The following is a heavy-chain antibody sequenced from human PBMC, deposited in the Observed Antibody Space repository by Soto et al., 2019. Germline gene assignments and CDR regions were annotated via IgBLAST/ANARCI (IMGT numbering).Heavy chain of an antibody. D-gene: IGHD6-25*01. CDR3: SRGGPTSTYLAAVITYGMDV. CDR2: IIPMSGAA. J-gene: IGHJ6*02. Sequence: QVELVQSGAEVKKPGSSVKVSCKASGGTSNNYAISWVRQAPGQGLEWMGAIIPMSGAAKYAQRFQGRVTIAADESTSTAYLEPQSLRSDDTAVYSCSRGGPTSTYLAAVITYGMDVWGQGTTVTLSS. V-gene: IGHV1-69*01. CDR1: GGTSNNYA.